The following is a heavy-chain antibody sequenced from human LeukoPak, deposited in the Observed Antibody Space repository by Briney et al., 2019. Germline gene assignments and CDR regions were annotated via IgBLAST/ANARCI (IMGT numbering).Heavy chain of an antibody. CDR3: ARDGFQGMILYVVYYMDV. Sequence: ASVKVSXKASGYTFTDYFIQWVRQAPGQGPEWMGRFNPNTGGTNYAQKFQGRVTFTIDTSTNTAYMELSRLRPDDTAVYYCARDGFQGMILYVVYYMDVWGKGTTVTVSS. CDR2: FNPNTGGT. J-gene: IGHJ6*03. V-gene: IGHV1-2*06. D-gene: IGHD2-21*01. CDR1: GYTFTDYF.